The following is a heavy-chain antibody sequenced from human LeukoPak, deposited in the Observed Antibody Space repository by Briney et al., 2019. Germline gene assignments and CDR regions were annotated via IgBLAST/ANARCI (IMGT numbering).Heavy chain of an antibody. Sequence: GGSLRLSCAASGFTFSSYSMNWVRQASGKGLEWVSSISSSSSYIYYADSVKGRFTISRDNAKNSLYLQMNSLRAEDTAVYYCAELGITLIGGVWGKGTTVTISS. D-gene: IGHD3-10*02. CDR3: AELGITLIGGV. CDR2: ISSSSSYI. V-gene: IGHV3-21*01. J-gene: IGHJ6*04. CDR1: GFTFSSYS.